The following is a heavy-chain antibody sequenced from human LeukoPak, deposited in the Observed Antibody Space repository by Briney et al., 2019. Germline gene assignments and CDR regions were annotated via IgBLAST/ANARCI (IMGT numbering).Heavy chain of an antibody. V-gene: IGHV4-59*01. D-gene: IGHD3-10*01. J-gene: IGHJ5*02. CDR3: ARGGYYGSGNDFRFDP. CDR2: IYYSGST. Sequence: PSETLSLTCNVSGGSIRGYYWSWIRQPPGKGLEWIGYIYYSGSTNYNPSLKSRVTISVDTSKNQSSLKLSSVTAADTAVYYCARGGYYGSGNDFRFDPWGQGTLVTVSS. CDR1: GGSIRGYY.